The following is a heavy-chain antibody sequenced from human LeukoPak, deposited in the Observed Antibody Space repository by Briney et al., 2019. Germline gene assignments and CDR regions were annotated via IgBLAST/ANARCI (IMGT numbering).Heavy chain of an antibody. CDR3: ARGYEQQLVRTSIIDP. V-gene: IGHV4-34*01. D-gene: IGHD6-13*01. CDR1: GGSFSGYY. J-gene: IGHJ5*02. Sequence: PSETLSLTCAVYGGSFSGYYWSWIRQPPGKGLEWIGEINHSGSTNYNPSLKSRVTISVDTSKNQFSLKLSSVTAADTALYYCARGYEQQLVRTSIIDPWRQRTLVTVSS. CDR2: INHSGST.